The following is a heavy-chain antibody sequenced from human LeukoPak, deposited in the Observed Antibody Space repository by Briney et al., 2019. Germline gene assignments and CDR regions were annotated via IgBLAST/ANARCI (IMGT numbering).Heavy chain of an antibody. D-gene: IGHD4-17*01. Sequence: GRSLRLSCAASGFTFSSYGMHWVRQAPGKGLEWVAVISYDGSNKYYADSVKGRFTISRDNSKNTVYLQMNSLRAEDTAVYSCAKWSGDYPSYYLDYWGQGTPVTVSS. V-gene: IGHV3-30*18. CDR1: GFTFSSYG. J-gene: IGHJ4*02. CDR2: ISYDGSNK. CDR3: AKWSGDYPSYYLDY.